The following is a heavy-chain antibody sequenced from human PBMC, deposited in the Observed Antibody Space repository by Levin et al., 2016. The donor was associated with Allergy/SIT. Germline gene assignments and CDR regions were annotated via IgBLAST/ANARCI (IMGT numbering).Heavy chain of an antibody. CDR2: LSASGAA. Sequence: SETLSLTCSVSAGSVSSDSDYWSWIRQSPGNGLEFIGYLSASGAATYNTALKSRVIMSLDTSRNQFSLDLRSVTAADTAVYYCVGRRRYGYGIDYWGQGILVTVSS. J-gene: IGHJ4*02. CDR1: AGSVSSDSDY. V-gene: IGHV4-61*01. D-gene: IGHD5-18*01. CDR3: VGRRRYGYGIDY.